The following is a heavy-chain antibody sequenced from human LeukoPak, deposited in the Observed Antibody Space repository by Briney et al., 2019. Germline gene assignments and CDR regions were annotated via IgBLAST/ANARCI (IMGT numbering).Heavy chain of an antibody. V-gene: IGHV3-23*01. CDR1: GVTFSNYA. D-gene: IGHD5-12*01. CDR2: ISGSGDNT. CDR3: ARPGWLIHFEY. Sequence: GGSLSLSCAASGVTFSNYAMSWGRQAPGKGLEWVSIISGSGDNTHYAESVKGRFTISRDNSKNTLYLQMKTLRAEDTAIYYCARPGWLIHFEYWGQGTLVTVSS. J-gene: IGHJ4*02.